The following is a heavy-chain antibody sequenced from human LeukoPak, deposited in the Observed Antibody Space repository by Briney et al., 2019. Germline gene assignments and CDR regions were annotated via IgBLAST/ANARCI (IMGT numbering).Heavy chain of an antibody. V-gene: IGHV3-30*02. D-gene: IGHD6-6*01. Sequence: GGSLRLSCAASGFTFSNYGMHWVRQAPGKGLEWVAFVYYDGTNEFYAASVKGRFTISRDNSRNSLYIQMNSLRTEDSAVYYCVKDQGQVYGYFDSWGQGTLVTVSS. J-gene: IGHJ4*02. CDR3: VKDQGQVYGYFDS. CDR2: VYYDGTNE. CDR1: GFTFSNYG.